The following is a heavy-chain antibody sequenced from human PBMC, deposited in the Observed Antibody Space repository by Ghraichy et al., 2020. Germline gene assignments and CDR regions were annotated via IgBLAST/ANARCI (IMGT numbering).Heavy chain of an antibody. D-gene: IGHD5-18*01. CDR3: ARRSYGWPGAFDI. CDR2: INHSGST. J-gene: IGHJ3*02. Sequence: SETLSLTCAVYGGSFSGYYWSWIRQPPGKGLEWIGEINHSGSTNYNPSLKSRVTISVDTSKNQFSLKLSSVTAADTAVYYCARRSYGWPGAFDIWGQGTMVTVSS. V-gene: IGHV4-34*01. CDR1: GGSFSGYY.